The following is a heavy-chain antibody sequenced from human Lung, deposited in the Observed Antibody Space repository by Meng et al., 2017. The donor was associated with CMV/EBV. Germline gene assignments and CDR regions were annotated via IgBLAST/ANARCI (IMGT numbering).Heavy chain of an antibody. CDR1: GFTFSGYW. CDR3: ARGGPCSKGVCSDYGMDV. J-gene: IGHJ6*02. V-gene: IGHV3-7*01. D-gene: IGHD2-8*01. CDR2: IKQDGSDK. Sequence: GGSXRLSCAASGFTFSGYWMNWVRQTPGKGLEWVANIKQDGSDKYYADSVKGRFTISRDNAENSLYLQMNSLRAEDTAIYYCARGGPCSKGVCSDYGMDVWXQGTXVTVSS.